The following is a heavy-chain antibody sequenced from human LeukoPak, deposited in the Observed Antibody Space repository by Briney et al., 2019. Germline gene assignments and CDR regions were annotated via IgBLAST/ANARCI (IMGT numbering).Heavy chain of an antibody. CDR1: GYNFTNYY. V-gene: IGHV5-51*01. D-gene: IGHD2-2*01. Sequence: GESLKISCKGSGYNFTNYYIGWVRQMPGKGLEWMGIINPGDSDTRYISSFQGQVTISADKSISTAYLQWSSLKASDTAMYYCATPYPREYCSSTTCYFNYWGQGTLVTVSS. CDR3: ATPYPREYCSSTTCYFNY. J-gene: IGHJ4*02. CDR2: INPGDSDT.